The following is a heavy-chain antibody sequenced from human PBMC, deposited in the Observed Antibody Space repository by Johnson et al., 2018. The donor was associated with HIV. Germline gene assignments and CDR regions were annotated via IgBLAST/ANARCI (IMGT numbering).Heavy chain of an antibody. J-gene: IGHJ3*02. CDR1: GFTFSDYY. D-gene: IGHD6-19*01. Sequence: QVQLVESGGGLVKPGGSLRLSCAASGFTFSDYYMSWIRQATGKGLEWVSYISSSGSTIYYAASVKGRFTISRDNAKNSRYLQMGSLIAEDMAVYYCARDHGWSRGWLFDAFEIWGKGTMVTVSS. CDR3: ARDHGWSRGWLFDAFEI. V-gene: IGHV3-11*04. CDR2: ISSSGSTI.